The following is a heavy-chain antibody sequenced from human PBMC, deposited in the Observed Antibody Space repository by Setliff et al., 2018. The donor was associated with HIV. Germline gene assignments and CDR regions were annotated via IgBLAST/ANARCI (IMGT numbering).Heavy chain of an antibody. CDR3: AREIRAGNYPPYSYYFYMDV. CDR2: ISYDGSNK. CDR1: RFTFSTYA. V-gene: IGHV3-30*10. Sequence: GGSLRLSCAASRFTFSTYAMHWVRQAPGKGLEWVAIISYDGSNKYYTDSVKGRFTISRDNSKNTLYLQMNSLRAEDTAVYYCAREIRAGNYPPYSYYFYMDVWGKGTTVTV. J-gene: IGHJ6*03. D-gene: IGHD4-4*01.